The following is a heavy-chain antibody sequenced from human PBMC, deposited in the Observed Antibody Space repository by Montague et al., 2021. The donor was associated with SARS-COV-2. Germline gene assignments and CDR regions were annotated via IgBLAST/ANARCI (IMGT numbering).Heavy chain of an antibody. Sequence: SETLSLTCTASGDSFISRTYSWGWIRQPPGKGLEWIGNMYYNGSTHFNPSLKSRATMYVDSPKNQFSLKLRSVTAADTAVYFCATKKYYYESGACYGWFDPWGQGALVTVSS. J-gene: IGHJ5*02. V-gene: IGHV4-39*01. CDR1: GDSFISRTYS. CDR2: MYYNGST. CDR3: ATKKYYYESGACYGWFDP. D-gene: IGHD3-22*01.